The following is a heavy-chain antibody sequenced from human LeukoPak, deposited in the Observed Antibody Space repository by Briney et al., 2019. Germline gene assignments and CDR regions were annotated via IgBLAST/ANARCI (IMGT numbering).Heavy chain of an antibody. CDR3: ARKSASGNYPLDY. Sequence: GGSLRLSCAASGFTFSTFAMHWVRLSPGKGLEWVSSITGSGPYMLYADSVKHRFTISRDNAKNTVFLQMSSLRAEDTALYYCARKSASGNYPLDYWGQGTLVTVSS. J-gene: IGHJ4*02. CDR2: ITGSGPYM. CDR1: GFTFSTFA. V-gene: IGHV3-21*04. D-gene: IGHD3-10*01.